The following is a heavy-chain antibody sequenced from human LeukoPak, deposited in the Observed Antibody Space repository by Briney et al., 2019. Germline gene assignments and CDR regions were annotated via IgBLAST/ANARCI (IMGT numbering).Heavy chain of an antibody. CDR2: IYTSGST. J-gene: IGHJ4*02. V-gene: IGHV4-4*07. Sequence: PSETLSLTCAVYGGSFSGYYWSWIRQPAGKGLEWIGRIYTSGSTNYNPSLKSRVTISVDTSKNQFSLKLSSVTAADTAVYYCARETNLITILDYWGQGTLVTVSS. CDR3: ARETNLITILDY. CDR1: GGSFSGYY. D-gene: IGHD3-3*01.